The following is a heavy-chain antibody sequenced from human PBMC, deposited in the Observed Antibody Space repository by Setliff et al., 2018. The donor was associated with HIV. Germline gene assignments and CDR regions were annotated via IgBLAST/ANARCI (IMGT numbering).Heavy chain of an antibody. J-gene: IGHJ4*02. CDR3: ARVGSYWSTFDY. D-gene: IGHD1-26*01. V-gene: IGHV7-4-1*02. CDR2: INTETGNP. CDR1: GYTVTTYG. Sequence: ASVKVSCKASGYTVTTYGISWVRQAPGQGLEWMGWINTETGNPMYAQGFTGRFVFSLDTSVSTAYLQINSLKTEDTAMYYCARVGSYWSTFDYWGQGALVTSPQ.